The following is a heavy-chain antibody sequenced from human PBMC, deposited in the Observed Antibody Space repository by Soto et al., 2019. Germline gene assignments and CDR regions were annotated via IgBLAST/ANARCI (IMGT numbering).Heavy chain of an antibody. CDR2: IWYDGSNK. CDR3: ARELDYNRFALGWFDP. J-gene: IGHJ5*02. CDR1: GFTFSSYG. V-gene: IGHV3-33*01. D-gene: IGHD4-4*01. Sequence: QVQLVESGGGVVQPGRSLRLSCAASGFTFSSYGMHWVRQAPGKGLEWVAVIWYDGSNKYYADSVKGRFTISRDNSKNTLYLQMNSLRAEDTAVYYCARELDYNRFALGWFDPWGQGTLVTVSS.